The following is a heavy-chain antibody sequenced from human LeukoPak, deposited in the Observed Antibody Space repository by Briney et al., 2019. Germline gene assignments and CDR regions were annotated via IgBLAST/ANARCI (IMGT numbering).Heavy chain of an antibody. CDR1: GFTFSAYS. V-gene: IGHV3-21*01. Sequence: GGSLRLSSATPGFTFSAYSMNWVRQAPGKGLEWVSSISGSSIYINYADSVKGRFTISSDNAKNSLYLQMNSLRAEDTAVYYCARALYDSSGYYFDYWGQGTLVTVSS. CDR3: ARALYDSSGYYFDY. J-gene: IGHJ4*02. D-gene: IGHD3-22*01. CDR2: ISGSSIYI.